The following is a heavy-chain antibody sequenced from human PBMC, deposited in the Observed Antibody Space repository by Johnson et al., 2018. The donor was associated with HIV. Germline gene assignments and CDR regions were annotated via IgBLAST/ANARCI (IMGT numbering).Heavy chain of an antibody. J-gene: IGHJ3*02. CDR1: GFTFNNYG. V-gene: IGHV3-33*06. CDR3: AKEGITMEVDI. CDR2: IWFDGSNK. D-gene: IGHD3-10*01. Sequence: QVQLVESGGGVVQPGRSLRLSCAASGFTFNNYGMHWVRQAPGKGLEWVAVIWFDGSNKHYADSVKGRFTISRDNSKKTLYLQMNSLRAEDTAVYYCAKEGITMEVDIWGQGTMVTVSS.